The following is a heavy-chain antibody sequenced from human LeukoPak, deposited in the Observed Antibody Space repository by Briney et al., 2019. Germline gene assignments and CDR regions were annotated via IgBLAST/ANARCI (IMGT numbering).Heavy chain of an antibody. V-gene: IGHV4-30-2*01. CDR2: ISHSGNT. Sequence: SETLSLTCAVSGASISSGSYAWSWIRQPPGKGLEWIGYISHSGNTYYNPSLKSRVTISVDKSKNQFSLKLTSVTAADTAVYYCARYSSTWPYWYFDLWGRGTLVTVSS. D-gene: IGHD6-13*01. J-gene: IGHJ2*01. CDR1: GASISSGSYA. CDR3: ARYSSTWPYWYFDL.